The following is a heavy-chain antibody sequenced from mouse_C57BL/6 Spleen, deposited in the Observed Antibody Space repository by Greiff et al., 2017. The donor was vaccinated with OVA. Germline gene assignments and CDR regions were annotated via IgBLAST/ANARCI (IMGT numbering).Heavy chain of an antibody. CDR3: ARSRGSSYNWYFDV. V-gene: IGHV1-53*01. D-gene: IGHD1-1*01. Sequence: QVQLQQPGTELVKPGASVKLSCKASGYTFTSYWMHWVKQRPGQGLEWIGNINPSNGGTNYNEKFKSKATLTVDKSSSTAYMQLSSLTSEDSAVYYSARSRGSSYNWYFDVWGTGTTVTVSS. J-gene: IGHJ1*03. CDR2: INPSNGGT. CDR1: GYTFTSYW.